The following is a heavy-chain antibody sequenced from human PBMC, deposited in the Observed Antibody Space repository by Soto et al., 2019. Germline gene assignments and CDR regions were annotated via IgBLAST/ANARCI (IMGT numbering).Heavy chain of an antibody. D-gene: IGHD2-2*01. CDR1: GCTFSSYA. Sequence: PGGSLRLSCAASGCTFSSYAMTWVSQAPGKGLEWVSTISGSGGSTYYADSVKGRFTISRDNSKNTLYLQMNSLRAEDTAVYYCAKDRCSRTSCHFNYWGQGTLVTVSS. V-gene: IGHV3-23*01. CDR2: ISGSGGST. CDR3: AKDRCSRTSCHFNY. J-gene: IGHJ4*02.